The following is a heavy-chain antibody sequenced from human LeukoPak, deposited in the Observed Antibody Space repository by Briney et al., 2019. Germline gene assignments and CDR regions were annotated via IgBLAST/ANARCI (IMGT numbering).Heavy chain of an antibody. D-gene: IGHD3-9*01. CDR2: FDPEDGET. CDR1: GYTLTELS. CDR3: ATVRWGYDILTGYYVRKYFDY. V-gene: IGHV1-24*01. J-gene: IGHJ4*02. Sequence: ASVKVSCKVSGYTLTELSMHWVRQAPGKGLEWMGGFDPEDGETILPPKFQGRVTMTEDTSTDTAYMELSSLRSEDTAVYYCATVRWGYDILTGYYVRKYFDYWGQGTLVTVS.